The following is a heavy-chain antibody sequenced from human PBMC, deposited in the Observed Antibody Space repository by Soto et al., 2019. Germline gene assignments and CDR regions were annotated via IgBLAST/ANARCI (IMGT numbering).Heavy chain of an antibody. CDR1: GGSISSYY. Sequence: SETLSLTCTVSGGSISSYYWSWIRQPPGKGLEWIGYIYYSGSTNYNPSLKSRVTISVDTSKNQFSLKLSSVTAADTAVYYCARDGALYGDDYYYYGMDVWGQGTTVTVSS. V-gene: IGHV4-59*01. CDR2: IYYSGST. CDR3: ARDGALYGDDYYYYGMDV. J-gene: IGHJ6*02. D-gene: IGHD4-17*01.